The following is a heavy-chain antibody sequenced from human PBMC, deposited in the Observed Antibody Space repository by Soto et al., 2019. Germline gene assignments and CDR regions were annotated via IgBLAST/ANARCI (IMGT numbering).Heavy chain of an antibody. CDR1: GGSFSGYY. CDR2: IYHSGST. V-gene: IGHV4-34*01. Sequence: PSETLSLTCAVYGGSFSGYYWTWIRQPPGTGLEWIGEIYHSGSTNYNPSLKSRVTISVDKSKNQFSLKLSSVTAADTAVYYCARAAMGGSSWPFDYWGQGTLVTVSS. CDR3: ARAAMGGSSWPFDY. J-gene: IGHJ4*02. D-gene: IGHD6-13*01.